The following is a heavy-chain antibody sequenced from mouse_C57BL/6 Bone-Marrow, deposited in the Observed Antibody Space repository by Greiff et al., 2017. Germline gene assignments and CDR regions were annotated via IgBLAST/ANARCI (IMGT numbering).Heavy chain of an antibody. CDR3: ASSYYYGSSYWYVDV. CDR2: IYPGSGNT. CDR1: GYSFTSYY. V-gene: IGHV1-66*01. Sequence: VKLQESGPELVKPGASVKISCKASGYSFTSYYIHWVKQRPGQGLEWIGWIYPGSGNTKYNEKFKGKATLTADTSSSTAYMQLSSLTSEDSAVYYCASSYYYGSSYWYVDVWGTGTTVTVSS. J-gene: IGHJ1*03. D-gene: IGHD1-1*01.